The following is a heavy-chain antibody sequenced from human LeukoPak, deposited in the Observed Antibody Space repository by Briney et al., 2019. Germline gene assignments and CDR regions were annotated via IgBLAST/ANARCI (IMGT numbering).Heavy chain of an antibody. CDR2: ISGGGGST. Sequence: PGGSLRLSCAASGFTFSSYAMSWVRQAPGKGLEWVSAISGGGGSTYYADSVKGRCTISRDNSRNTLYLQMNSLRAEDTAVYYCAKELTYGDSPHDAFNIWGQGTMVTVSS. J-gene: IGHJ3*02. CDR1: GFTFSSYA. D-gene: IGHD4-17*01. CDR3: AKELTYGDSPHDAFNI. V-gene: IGHV3-23*01.